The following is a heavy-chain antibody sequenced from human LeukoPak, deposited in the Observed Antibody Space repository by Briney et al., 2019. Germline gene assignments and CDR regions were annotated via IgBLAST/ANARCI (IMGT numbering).Heavy chain of an antibody. Sequence: TLSLTCTVSGGSISSGGYYWSWIRQHPGKGLEWIGYIYYSGSTYYNPSLKSRVTISVDTSKNQFSLKLSSVTAADTAVYYCARKGSLGELSPYFDYWGQGTLVTVSS. V-gene: IGHV4-31*03. J-gene: IGHJ4*02. CDR3: ARKGSLGELSPYFDY. CDR2: IYYSGST. D-gene: IGHD3-16*02. CDR1: GGSISSGGYY.